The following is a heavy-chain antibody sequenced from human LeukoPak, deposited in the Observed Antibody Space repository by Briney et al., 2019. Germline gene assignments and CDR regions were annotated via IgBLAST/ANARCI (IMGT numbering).Heavy chain of an antibody. CDR1: GFPLSNFP. CDR2: ISYHGIDK. Sequence: QPGGPVPLPYAPSGFPLSNFPMGWARPAPGKGRGGVVVISYHGIDKYYADSVKGRFTISRGNSKNTLYLQMNSLRAEDTAVYYCVRDDDRPDNGLDYWGQGTLVTVSS. V-gene: IGHV3-30-3*01. D-gene: IGHD3-22*01. CDR3: VRDDDRPDNGLDY. J-gene: IGHJ4*02.